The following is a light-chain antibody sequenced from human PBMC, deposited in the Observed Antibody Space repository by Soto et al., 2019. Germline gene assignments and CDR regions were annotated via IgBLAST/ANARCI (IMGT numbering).Light chain of an antibody. Sequence: ESVLTQAPGTLSLSPGERATLSCRVIQSVSSSYFAWYQQKPGQAPRLLIYGATSRATAIPNRFSGSGSGTDFTLTISRLEPEDFAVYYCQQYGSSPLTFGGGTIADI. CDR2: GAT. CDR3: QQYGSSPLT. J-gene: IGKJ4*01. V-gene: IGKV3-20*01. CDR1: QSVSSSY.